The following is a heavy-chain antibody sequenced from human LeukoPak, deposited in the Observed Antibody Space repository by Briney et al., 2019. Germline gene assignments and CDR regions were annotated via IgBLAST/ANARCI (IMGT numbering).Heavy chain of an antibody. CDR2: VYYSGNA. D-gene: IGHD1-26*01. V-gene: IGHV4-59*01. Sequence: SEALSLTCTISGGSIRTYYWTWIRQPPGKGLEWIAYVYYSGNANYNPSLKSRVTISVDTSKNRFSLKLSSVTAADTAVYYCARVGSGSFDYWGQGTLVAVSS. J-gene: IGHJ4*02. CDR3: ARVGSGSFDY. CDR1: GGSIRTYY.